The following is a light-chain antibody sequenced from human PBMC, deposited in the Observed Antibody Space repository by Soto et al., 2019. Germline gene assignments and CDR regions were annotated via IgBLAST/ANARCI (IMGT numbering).Light chain of an antibody. CDR2: SAS. J-gene: IGKJ1*01. CDR1: PSVGGSN. Sequence: EIVLTQSPGTLSLSPGERATLSCRASPSVGGSNLAWYRQNPGQAPRLLIYSASTRAPGIQARFRGSGSGTEFTFTISSLQSEDFAVYSCQKYNNWPPTFGQGTRWIS. V-gene: IGKV3-15*01. CDR3: QKYNNWPPT.